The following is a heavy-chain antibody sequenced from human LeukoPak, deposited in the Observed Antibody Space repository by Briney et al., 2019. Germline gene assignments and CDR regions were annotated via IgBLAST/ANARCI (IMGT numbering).Heavy chain of an antibody. CDR2: ISKDGSTT. CDR3: ARGASSGYRIDY. V-gene: IGHV3-74*01. J-gene: IGHJ4*02. CDR1: GFTFNNFW. Sequence: GGSLRLSCTASGFTFNNFWMHWVRQTPGKGLVWVSRISKDGSTTNYADSVKGRFTTSRDNAKNTLYLQMNSLTAEDTALYYCARGASSGYRIDYWGQGTLVPVSA. D-gene: IGHD5-18*01.